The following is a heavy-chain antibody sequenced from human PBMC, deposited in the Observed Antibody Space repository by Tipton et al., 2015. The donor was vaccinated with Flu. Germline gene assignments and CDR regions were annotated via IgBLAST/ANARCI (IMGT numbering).Heavy chain of an antibody. D-gene: IGHD5-18*01. J-gene: IGHJ4*02. CDR2: IYPGDSET. CDR1: GYTFTSYW. CDR3: ARHRGYSYGYPDY. V-gene: IGHV5-51*01. Sequence: VQLVQPGAEVKKPGESLKISCKGSGYTFTSYWIGWVRQMPGKGLEWMGIIYPGDSETRYSPSFQGQVTMSADKSVSTAYLQWSSLKAADTAMYYGARHRGYSYGYPDYWGQGTLFTVSS.